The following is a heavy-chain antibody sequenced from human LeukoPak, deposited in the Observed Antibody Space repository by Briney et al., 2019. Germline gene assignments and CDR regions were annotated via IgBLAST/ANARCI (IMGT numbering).Heavy chain of an antibody. Sequence: SETLSLTCTVSGGSISSHYWSWIRQPPEKGLEWIGYIYYSGSTNYNPSLKSRVTISIHTSKNQFSLKLSSVTAADTAVYYCARIIVAPSHPGYFDYWGQGTLVTVSS. J-gene: IGHJ4*02. CDR3: ARIIVAPSHPGYFDY. V-gene: IGHV4-59*11. D-gene: IGHD3-22*01. CDR1: GGSISSHY. CDR2: IYYSGST.